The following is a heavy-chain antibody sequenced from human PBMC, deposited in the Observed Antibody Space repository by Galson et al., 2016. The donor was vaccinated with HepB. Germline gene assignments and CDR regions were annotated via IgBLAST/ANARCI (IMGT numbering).Heavy chain of an antibody. CDR3: ASGLVSGTKY. CDR1: GFTFSGYW. Sequence: SLRLSCAASGFTFSGYWMHWVRQVPGKGLVWVSRIKRDGTAATYADSVRGRFTISRDHAKNTLYLQMNNLIVDDTALYYCASGLVSGTKYWGQGTLVTVSS. D-gene: IGHD2-8*01. CDR2: IKRDGTAA. J-gene: IGHJ4*02. V-gene: IGHV3-74*01.